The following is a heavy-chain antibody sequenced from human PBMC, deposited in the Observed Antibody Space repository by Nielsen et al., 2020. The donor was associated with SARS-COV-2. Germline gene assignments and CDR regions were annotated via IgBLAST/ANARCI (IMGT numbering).Heavy chain of an antibody. CDR3: AREYLGWFDP. CDR2: ISSSSSYI. CDR1: GLVVISYG. J-gene: IGHJ5*02. Sequence: GEPLKISCAASGLVVISYGMHWVRHAPGKGLEWVSSISSSSSYIYYADSVKGRFTISRDNAKNSLYLQMNSLRAEDTAVYYCAREYLGWFDPWGQGTLVTVSS. V-gene: IGHV3-21*01.